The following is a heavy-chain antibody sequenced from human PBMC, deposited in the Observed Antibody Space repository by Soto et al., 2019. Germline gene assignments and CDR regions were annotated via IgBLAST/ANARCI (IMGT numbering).Heavy chain of an antibody. Sequence: SVKVSCKASGYTFTSYGITWVRQAPGQGLEWMGWISAYNGNTNYAQNLQGRVTMTTDTSTSTAYLELRSLRSDDTAVYYCASTLGYCSGGSCSSLTWFDPWGQGTLVTVSS. D-gene: IGHD2-15*01. CDR3: ASTLGYCSGGSCSSLTWFDP. J-gene: IGHJ5*02. CDR2: ISAYNGNT. V-gene: IGHV1-18*04. CDR1: GYTFTSYG.